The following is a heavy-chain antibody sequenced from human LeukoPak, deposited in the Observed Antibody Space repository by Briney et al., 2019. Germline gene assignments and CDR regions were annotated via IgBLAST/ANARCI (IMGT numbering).Heavy chain of an antibody. CDR2: FNPRDSET. V-gene: IGHV5-51*01. Sequence: GESLKISCKASGYRFTSYWIGWVRQMSGKGLEWMAIFNPRDSETRYSPPFQGQVTISADKSIYTAYLQWSSLKASDTGIYYCAKYGFEMATTPLGREFDFWGLGTRVTVSS. J-gene: IGHJ4*02. CDR1: GYRFTSYW. D-gene: IGHD5-24*01. CDR3: AKYGFEMATTPLGREFDF.